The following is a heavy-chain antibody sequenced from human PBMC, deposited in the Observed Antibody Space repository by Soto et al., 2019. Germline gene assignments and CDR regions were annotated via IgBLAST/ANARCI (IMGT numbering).Heavy chain of an antibody. CDR2: ISGSGGST. D-gene: IGHD5-12*01. CDR1: GFTFSSYA. V-gene: IGHV3-23*01. J-gene: IGHJ4*02. Sequence: PGGSLRLSCAASGFTFSSYAMSWVRQAPGKGLEWVSAISGSGGSTYYADSVKGRFTISRDNSKNTLYLQMNSLRAEDTAVYYCAKGPSDIVATIEDWNPPDFDYWGQGTLVTVSS. CDR3: AKGPSDIVATIEDWNPPDFDY.